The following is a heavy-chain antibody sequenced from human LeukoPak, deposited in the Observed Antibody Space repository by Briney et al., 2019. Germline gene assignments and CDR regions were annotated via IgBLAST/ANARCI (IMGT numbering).Heavy chain of an antibody. CDR1: GYTFTSYY. V-gene: IGHV1-46*01. CDR3: ARDSGEMRYYYYGMDV. CDR2: INPSGGST. D-gene: IGHD5-24*01. Sequence: ASVKVSCKASGYTFTSYYMHWVRQAPGQGLEWMGIINPSGGSTSYAQKFQGRVTMTRDTSTSTVYMELSNLRSEDTAVYYCARDSGEMRYYYYGMDVWGQGTTVTVSS. J-gene: IGHJ6*02.